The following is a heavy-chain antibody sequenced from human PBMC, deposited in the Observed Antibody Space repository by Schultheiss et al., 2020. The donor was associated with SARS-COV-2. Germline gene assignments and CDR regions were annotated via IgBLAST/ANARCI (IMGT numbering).Heavy chain of an antibody. J-gene: IGHJ6*02. CDR3: ARYSGSYALYGMDV. D-gene: IGHD1-26*01. CDR2: IIPIFGTA. CDR1: GHTLTELS. V-gene: IGHV1-69*13. Sequence: SVKVSCKVSGHTLTELSMHWVRQAPGKGLEWMGGIIPIFGTANYAQKFQGRVTITADESTSTAYMELSSLRSEDTAVYYCARYSGSYALYGMDVWGQGTTVTVSS.